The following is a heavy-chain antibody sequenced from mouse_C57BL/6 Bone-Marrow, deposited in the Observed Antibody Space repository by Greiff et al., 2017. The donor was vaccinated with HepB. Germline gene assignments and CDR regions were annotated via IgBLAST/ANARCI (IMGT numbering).Heavy chain of an antibody. CDR1: GFTFSDYG. V-gene: IGHV5-17*01. D-gene: IGHD2-3*01. CDR2: ISSGSSTI. Sequence: DVMLVESGGGLVKPGGSLKLSCAASGFTFSDYGMHWVRQAPEKGLEWVAYISSGSSTIYYADTVKGRFTISRDNAKNTLFLQMTSLRSEDTAMYYCARPMGAYWGQGTLVTVSA. CDR3: ARPMGAY. J-gene: IGHJ3*01.